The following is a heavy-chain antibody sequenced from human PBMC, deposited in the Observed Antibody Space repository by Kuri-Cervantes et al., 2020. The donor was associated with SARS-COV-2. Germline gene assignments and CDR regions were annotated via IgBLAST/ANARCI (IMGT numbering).Heavy chain of an antibody. D-gene: IGHD3-3*01. CDR1: GGSISSSSYY. CDR2: IYYSGST. Sequence: SETLSLTCTVSGGSISSSSYYWGWIRQPPGKGLEWIGRIYYSGSTYYNPSLKSRVTISVDTSKNQLSLKLSSVTAADTAVYYCARRVPPWYDFWSGYYGMDVWGQGTTVTVSS. CDR3: ARRVPPWYDFWSGYYGMDV. J-gene: IGHJ6*02. V-gene: IGHV4-39*01.